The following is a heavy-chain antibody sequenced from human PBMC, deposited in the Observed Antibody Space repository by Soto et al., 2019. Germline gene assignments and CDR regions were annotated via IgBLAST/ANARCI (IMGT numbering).Heavy chain of an antibody. J-gene: IGHJ4*02. CDR1: GYHFTNYW. Sequence: PGESLKISCKGSGYHFTNYWIGWVRQIPGNGLECMGFIYPSDSDTRYSPSFQGQVTISADKSISTAYLQWSGLRSEDTAVYYCARSTNDYGDRHWGQGTLVTVSS. CDR3: ARSTNDYGDRH. D-gene: IGHD4-17*01. V-gene: IGHV5-51*01. CDR2: IYPSDSDT.